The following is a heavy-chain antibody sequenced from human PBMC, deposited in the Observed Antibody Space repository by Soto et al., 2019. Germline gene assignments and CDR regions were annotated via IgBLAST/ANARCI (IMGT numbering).Heavy chain of an antibody. Sequence: GASVKVSCKASGYTFTGYYMHWVRQAPGQGLEWMGWINPNSGGTNYAQKFQGWVTMTRDTSISTAYMELSRLRSDDTAVYYCARWLGAGSGSYKSWFDPWGQRTLVTVSS. V-gene: IGHV1-2*04. CDR2: INPNSGGT. D-gene: IGHD3-10*01. J-gene: IGHJ5*02. CDR1: GYTFTGYY. CDR3: ARWLGAGSGSYKSWFDP.